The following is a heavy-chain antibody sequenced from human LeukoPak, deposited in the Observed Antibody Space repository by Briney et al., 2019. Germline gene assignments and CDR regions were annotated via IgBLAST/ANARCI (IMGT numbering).Heavy chain of an antibody. Sequence: GGSLRLSCAASGFTFSRHWMSWVRQAPGKGLEWVANIKRDGREKNYVDSVKGRFSISRDNVKNSLHLQMNSLRAEDTAVYYCAKSGDGYRFDYWGQGTLVTVSS. CDR2: IKRDGREK. D-gene: IGHD5-24*01. CDR3: AKSGDGYRFDY. J-gene: IGHJ4*02. CDR1: GFTFSRHW. V-gene: IGHV3-7*01.